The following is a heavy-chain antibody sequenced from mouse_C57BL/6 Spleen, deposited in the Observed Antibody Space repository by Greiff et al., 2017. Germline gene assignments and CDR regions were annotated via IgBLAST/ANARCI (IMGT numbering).Heavy chain of an antibody. CDR2: IHPNSGST. D-gene: IGHD2-4*01. CDR1: GYTFTSYW. Sequence: QVQLQQPGAELVKPGASVKLSCKASGYTFTSYWMHWVKQRPGQGLEWIGMIHPNSGSTNYNEKFKSKATLTVDKSSSTAYMQLSSLTSEDSAVYYCAHDYSPYYAMDYWGQGTSVTVSS. V-gene: IGHV1-64*01. J-gene: IGHJ4*01. CDR3: AHDYSPYYAMDY.